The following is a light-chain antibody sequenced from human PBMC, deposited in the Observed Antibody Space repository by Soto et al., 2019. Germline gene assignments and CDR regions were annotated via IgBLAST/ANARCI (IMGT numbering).Light chain of an antibody. CDR2: AAS. V-gene: IGKV1-8*01. Sequence: AIRMTQSPSSFSASTGDRVTITCRASQGISSYLAWYQQKPGKAPKLLIYAASTLQSGVPSRFSGSGSGTDFTLTISCLQSEDFATYSCQQYYSTGWTFGQGTKVEIK. CDR1: QGISSY. J-gene: IGKJ1*01. CDR3: QQYYSTGWT.